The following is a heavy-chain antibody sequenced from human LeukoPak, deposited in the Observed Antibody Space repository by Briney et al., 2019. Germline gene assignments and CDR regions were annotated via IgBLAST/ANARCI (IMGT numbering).Heavy chain of an antibody. CDR2: ISFDGSNK. CDR3: AKGYGQQLVNNWFDP. CDR1: GFTFSSYG. Sequence: GTSLRLSCVASGFTFSSYGMHWVRQAPGKGLEWVAVISFDGSNKYYADSVKGRFTISRDNSKNTLYLQLNSLRIEDTAVYYCAKGYGQQLVNNWFDPWGQGTLVTVSS. D-gene: IGHD6-13*01. V-gene: IGHV3-30*18. J-gene: IGHJ5*02.